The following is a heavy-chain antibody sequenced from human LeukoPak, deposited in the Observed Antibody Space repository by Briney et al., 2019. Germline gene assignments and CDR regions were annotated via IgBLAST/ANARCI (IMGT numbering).Heavy chain of an antibody. D-gene: IGHD4-17*01. CDR1: GGSISSYY. V-gene: IGHV4-59*08. CDR3: ATHPGYGDYYFDY. J-gene: IGHJ4*02. Sequence: TSETLSLTCTVSGGSISSYYWSWIRQPPGKGLEWIGYIYYSGSTNYNPSLKSRVTISVGTSKNQFSLKVSSVTAADTAVFYCATHPGYGDYYFDYWGQGTLVTVSS. CDR2: IYYSGST.